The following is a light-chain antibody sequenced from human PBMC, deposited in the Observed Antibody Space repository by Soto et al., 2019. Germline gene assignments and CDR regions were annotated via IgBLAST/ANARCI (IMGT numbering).Light chain of an antibody. Sequence: ESRITLTWSRWEIATLSCIGSQTISSGYLAWYQQRPGQAPRLLIYAASRRATCIPDRFSGRGYGTDFTLTTSTLDPEDFATYYCQQANSFPLTFGGGTKVDIK. CDR2: AAS. V-gene: IGKV3D-20*02. CDR3: QQANSFPLT. J-gene: IGKJ4*01. CDR1: QTISSGY.